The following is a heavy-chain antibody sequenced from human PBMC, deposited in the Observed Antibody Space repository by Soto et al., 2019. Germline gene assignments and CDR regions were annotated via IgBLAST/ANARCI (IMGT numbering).Heavy chain of an antibody. J-gene: IGHJ6*03. CDR3: TRYYSTPPYYYYMDV. D-gene: IGHD2-15*01. CDR2: INQAGSEK. V-gene: IGHV3-7*01. CDR1: GFTFSSYW. Sequence: EVQLVESGGGLVQPGGSLRLSCAASGFTFSSYWMSWVRQAPGKGLEWVANINQAGSEKYYVDSVKGRFTISGDNDNKPQQLPTTSRTAETTALYYTTRYYSTPPYYYYMDVWGKGATVTVSS.